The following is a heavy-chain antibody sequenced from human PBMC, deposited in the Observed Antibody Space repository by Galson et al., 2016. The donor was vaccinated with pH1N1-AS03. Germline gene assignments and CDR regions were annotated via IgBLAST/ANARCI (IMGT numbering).Heavy chain of an antibody. J-gene: IGHJ4*02. Sequence: LSLTCTFSTGSISSYYLSWIRQPPGKGLEWIGYIYYTGTTKYNPSLKSRVTISVDTSKNQFSLRLSSVTAADTAVYYCAAGSPAPFDYWGQGTLVPVSS. CDR3: AAGSPAPFDY. V-gene: IGHV4-59*01. CDR2: IYYTGTT. CDR1: TGSISSYY.